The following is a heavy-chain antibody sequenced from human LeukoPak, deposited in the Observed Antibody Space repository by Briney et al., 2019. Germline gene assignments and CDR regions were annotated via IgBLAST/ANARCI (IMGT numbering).Heavy chain of an antibody. D-gene: IGHD7-27*01. Sequence: ASVKVSCKASGYTFTSHDINWVRQATGQGLEWMGWMSPNSGDTGYAQKFQGRVTMTSDSSISTAYMELSSLRSEDTAVYYCVRTPPNWGFDYWGQGTLVTVSS. CDR3: VRTPPNWGFDY. J-gene: IGHJ4*02. V-gene: IGHV1-8*01. CDR2: MSPNSGDT. CDR1: GYTFTSHD.